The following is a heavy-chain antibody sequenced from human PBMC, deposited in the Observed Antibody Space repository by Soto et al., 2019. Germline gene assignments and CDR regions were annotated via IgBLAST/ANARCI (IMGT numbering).Heavy chain of an antibody. J-gene: IGHJ6*01. CDR2: IYYSGST. Sequence: KGLEWIGYIYYSGSTYYNPSLKSRVTISVDTSKNKFSLKLSSVTAADTAVYYCAIVSSCQDYHYDEISVCGRGSTVPVS. V-gene: IGHV4-31*02. CDR3: AIVSSCQDYHYDEISV.